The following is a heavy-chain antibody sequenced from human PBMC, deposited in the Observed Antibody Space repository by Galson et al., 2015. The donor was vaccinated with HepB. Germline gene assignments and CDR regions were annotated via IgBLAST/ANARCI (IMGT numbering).Heavy chain of an antibody. V-gene: IGHV3-30-3*01. Sequence: SLRLSCAASGFTFSRYAMYWVRQAPGKGLEWVAVISYKGSNKYYADSVKGRFTVSRDTSKNTMFLQMNSLTIDDTAMYYCARGGLRAVAGTKGDYWGQGTLVTVSS. CDR2: ISYKGSNK. J-gene: IGHJ4*02. D-gene: IGHD6-19*01. CDR3: ARGGLRAVAGTKGDY. CDR1: GFTFSRYA.